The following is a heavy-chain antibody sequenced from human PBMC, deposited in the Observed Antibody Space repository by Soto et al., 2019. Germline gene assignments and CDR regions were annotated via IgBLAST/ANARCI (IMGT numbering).Heavy chain of an antibody. D-gene: IGHD6-19*01. Sequence: GGSLRLSCVAPGFTFYNYAMTWVRLAPGKGLEWVSTISGDGGDIYADSVKGRFTVSRDNSKNMLYLHMNSLRVDDAATYYCAKLQRRDIQQWLQAFNVWGQGTRVTVSS. V-gene: IGHV3-23*01. J-gene: IGHJ3*01. CDR1: GFTFYNYA. CDR2: ISGDGGD. CDR3: AKLQRRDIQQWLQAFNV.